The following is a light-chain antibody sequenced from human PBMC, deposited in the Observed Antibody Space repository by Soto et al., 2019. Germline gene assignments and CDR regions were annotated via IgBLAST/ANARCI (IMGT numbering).Light chain of an antibody. Sequence: EIQMTQSPSTLSASVGDRVTITCRASQSISGWLAWYQQKPGKAPKLLIYDVSSLESGVPSRFSGSGSGTEFTLAISSLQPDDFATYYCQQYNSYPWTFGQRTKVDI. J-gene: IGKJ1*01. CDR3: QQYNSYPWT. V-gene: IGKV1-5*01. CDR1: QSISGW. CDR2: DVS.